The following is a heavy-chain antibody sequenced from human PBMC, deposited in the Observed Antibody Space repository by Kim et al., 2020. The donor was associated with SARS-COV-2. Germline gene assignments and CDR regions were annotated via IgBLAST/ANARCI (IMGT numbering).Heavy chain of an antibody. CDR3: ARGFTSGWYFY. J-gene: IGHJ4*02. D-gene: IGHD6-19*01. V-gene: IGHV4-34*01. CDR2: T. Sequence: TIYTPALKSRVHISVDTSKNQFSLNLSSVSAADTAVYYCARGFTSGWYFYWGQGTLVTVSS.